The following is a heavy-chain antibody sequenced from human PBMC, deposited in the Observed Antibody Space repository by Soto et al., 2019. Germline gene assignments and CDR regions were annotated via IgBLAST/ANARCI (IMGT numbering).Heavy chain of an antibody. CDR2: IWYDGSNK. CDR1: GFTFSSYG. V-gene: IGHV3-33*01. Sequence: GGSLRLSCAASGFTFSSYGMHWVRQAPGKGLEWVAVIWYDGSNKYYADSVKGRFTISRDNSKNTLYLQMNSLRAEDTAVYYCAREAAAGTYYYYGMDVRGQGTTVTAP. CDR3: AREAAAGTYYYYGMDV. J-gene: IGHJ6*02. D-gene: IGHD6-13*01.